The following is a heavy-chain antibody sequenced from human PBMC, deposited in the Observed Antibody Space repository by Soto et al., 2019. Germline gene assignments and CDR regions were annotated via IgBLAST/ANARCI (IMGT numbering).Heavy chain of an antibody. CDR2: ISWNSGSI. CDR1: GFTFDDYA. V-gene: IGHV3-9*01. D-gene: IGHD6-19*01. Sequence: EVQLVESGGGLVQPGRSLRLSCAASGFTFDDYAMHWVRQAPGKGLEWVSGISWNSGSIGYADSVKGRFTISRDNAKNSLYLQMNSLRAEDTALYYCAKSGWYSSGWTVMGGWYFDLWGRGTPVTVSS. CDR3: AKSGWYSSGWTVMGGWYFDL. J-gene: IGHJ2*01.